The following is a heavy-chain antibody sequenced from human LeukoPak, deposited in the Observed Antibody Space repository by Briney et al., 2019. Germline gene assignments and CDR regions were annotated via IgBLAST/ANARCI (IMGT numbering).Heavy chain of an antibody. CDR3: AKDKVEEYSSSWYVY. CDR1: GFTFSSYA. J-gene: IGHJ4*02. CDR2: ISGSGGST. Sequence: PGGSLRLSCAASGFTFSSYAMSWVRQAPGKGLEWVSAISGSGGSTYYADSVKGRFTISRDNSKNTLYLQMNSLRAEDTAVYYCAKDKVEEYSSSWYVYWGQGTLVTVSS. D-gene: IGHD6-13*01. V-gene: IGHV3-23*01.